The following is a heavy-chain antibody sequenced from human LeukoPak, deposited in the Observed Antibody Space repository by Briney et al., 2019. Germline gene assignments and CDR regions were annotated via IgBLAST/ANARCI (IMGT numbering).Heavy chain of an antibody. D-gene: IGHD6-25*01. J-gene: IGHJ6*02. V-gene: IGHV1-2*02. CDR2: INPNSGGT. Sequence: ASVKVSCKASGYTFTGYYMQWVRQAPGQGLEWMGWINPNSGGTNYAQKFQGRVTMTRDTSISTAYMELSRLRSGDTAVYFCARDHCVSSGCYEDYYYYGMDVWGRGTTVTVSS. CDR3: ARDHCVSSGCYEDYYYYGMDV. CDR1: GYTFTGYY.